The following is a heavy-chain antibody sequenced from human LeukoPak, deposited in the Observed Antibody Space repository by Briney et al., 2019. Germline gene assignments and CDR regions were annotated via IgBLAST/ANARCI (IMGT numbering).Heavy chain of an antibody. CDR1: GYRFTGYY. V-gene: IGHV1-2*02. CDR2: INPDSGGT. D-gene: IGHD3-10*01. Sequence: GASVKVSCKASGYRFTGYYVHWVRQAPGQGLEWMGWINPDSGGTNFAQRFQGRATLTRDTSISTAYMGLSRLTSDDTAVYYCARDAISRGIIDYWGQGTLVTVSS. CDR3: ARDAISRGIIDY. J-gene: IGHJ4*02.